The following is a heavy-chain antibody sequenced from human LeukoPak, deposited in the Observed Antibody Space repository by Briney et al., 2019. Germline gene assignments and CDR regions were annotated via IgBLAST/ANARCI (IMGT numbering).Heavy chain of an antibody. CDR3: ARARFGYSSSWYGYYFDY. J-gene: IGHJ4*02. Sequence: SETLSLTCAVYGGSFSGYYWSWIRQPPGKGLEWIGEINHSGSTNYNPSPKSRVTISVDTSKNQFSLKLSSVTAADTAVYYCARARFGYSSSWYGYYFDYWGQGTLVTVSS. CDR1: GGSFSGYY. V-gene: IGHV4-34*01. D-gene: IGHD6-13*01. CDR2: INHSGST.